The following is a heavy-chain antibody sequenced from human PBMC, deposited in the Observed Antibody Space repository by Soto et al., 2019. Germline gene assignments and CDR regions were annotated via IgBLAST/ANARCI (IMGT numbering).Heavy chain of an antibody. CDR3: ARDQHRSSGEFEY. Sequence: GGSLRLSCAASGFTFSSYAMHLVRQSPGKGLEWMVVISYDGSNKYYADSVKGRFTISRDNSKNTMYLQMNSLRAEDTAVYYCARDQHRSSGEFEYWGQGTLVTVSS. J-gene: IGHJ4*02. CDR2: ISYDGSNK. D-gene: IGHD6-13*01. V-gene: IGHV3-30-3*01. CDR1: GFTFSSYA.